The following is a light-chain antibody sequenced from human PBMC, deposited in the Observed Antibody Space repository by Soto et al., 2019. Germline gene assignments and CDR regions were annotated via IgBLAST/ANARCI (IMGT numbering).Light chain of an antibody. J-gene: IGKJ1*01. Sequence: DIVMTQSPDSLAVSLGGRATINCESSQSILYSSNNQNCLAWYQQKPGQPPKLLIYWASTRESGVPDRFSGSGSVTDFTLTISSLQAEDVVVYYCQQYCATPWTFGQGTKVEIK. CDR2: WAS. V-gene: IGKV4-1*01. CDR3: QQYCATPWT. CDR1: QSILYSSNNQNC.